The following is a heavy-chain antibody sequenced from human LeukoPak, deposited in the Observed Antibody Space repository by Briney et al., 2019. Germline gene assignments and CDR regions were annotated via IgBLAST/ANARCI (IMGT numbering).Heavy chain of an antibody. J-gene: IGHJ4*02. CDR3: AKGDISASYFDY. V-gene: IGHV3-33*03. CDR2: IRFDGSHI. Sequence: GGSLRLSCAASGFTFSTYGMHWVRQSPGKGLEWVAVIRFDGSHIYYGDSVKGRFTISRDNSKKTLFLQMDSPRAEDTAVYYCAKGDISASYFDYWGQGTLVTVSA. CDR1: GFTFSTYG. D-gene: IGHD2-21*01.